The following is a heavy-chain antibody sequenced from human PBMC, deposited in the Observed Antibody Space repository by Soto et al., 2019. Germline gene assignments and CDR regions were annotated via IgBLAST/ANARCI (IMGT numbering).Heavy chain of an antibody. D-gene: IGHD3-16*01. CDR2: IYYRGST. CDR1: GGSISSSCHF. Sequence: SETLSVTCTVSGGSISSSCHFWGWIRQSPGKGLEWIGSIYYRGSTYYNPSLKGRGTISVDTSKNLFPLKLTSVTAAETAVYYCARHEGGGERAPPWGIYFAYWAQGKLVTV. J-gene: IGHJ4*02. CDR3: ARHEGGGERAPPWGIYFAY. V-gene: IGHV4-39*01.